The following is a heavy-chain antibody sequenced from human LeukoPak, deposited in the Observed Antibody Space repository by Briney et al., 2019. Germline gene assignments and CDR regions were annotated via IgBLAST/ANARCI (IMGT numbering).Heavy chain of an antibody. J-gene: IGHJ3*02. CDR1: GYTFTSYA. Sequence: GASVKVSCKASGYTFTSYAMHWVRQAPGQRLEWMGWINAGNGNTKYSQKFQGRVTITRDTSASTAYMELSSLRSEDTAVYYCAREHRIAAAGTNAFDIWGQGTMVTVSS. D-gene: IGHD6-13*01. V-gene: IGHV1-3*01. CDR2: INAGNGNT. CDR3: AREHRIAAAGTNAFDI.